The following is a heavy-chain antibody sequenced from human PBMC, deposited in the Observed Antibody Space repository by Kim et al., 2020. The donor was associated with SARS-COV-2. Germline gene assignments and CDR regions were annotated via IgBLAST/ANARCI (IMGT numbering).Heavy chain of an antibody. CDR2: IGGAGDI. V-gene: IGHV3-13*01. Sequence: GGSLRLSCAASGFTFETYGMHWVRQATGKGLEWVSAIGGAGDIFYADSVKGRFSVSRENAERSLYLDMHSLTPGDTAVYYCARDSFRGGFDYWGQGVLVT. CDR1: GFTFETYG. CDR3: ARDSFRGGFDY. J-gene: IGHJ4*02. D-gene: IGHD3-16*01.